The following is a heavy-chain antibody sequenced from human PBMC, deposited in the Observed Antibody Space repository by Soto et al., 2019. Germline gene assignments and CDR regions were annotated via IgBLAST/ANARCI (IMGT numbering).Heavy chain of an antibody. CDR2: ISYDGSNK. CDR1: GFTFSSYG. Sequence: GGSLRLSCAASGFTFSSYGMHWVRQAPGKGLEWVAVISYDGSNKYYADSVKGRFTISRDNSKNTLYLQMNSLRAEDTAVYYCAKDLRGLTGYYIPPYYYYGMDVWGQGTTVTVSS. J-gene: IGHJ6*02. D-gene: IGHD3-9*01. V-gene: IGHV3-30*18. CDR3: AKDLRGLTGYYIPPYYYYGMDV.